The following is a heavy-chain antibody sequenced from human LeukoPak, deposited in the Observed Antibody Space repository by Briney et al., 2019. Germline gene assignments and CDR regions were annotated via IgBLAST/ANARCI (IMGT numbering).Heavy chain of an antibody. J-gene: IGHJ4*02. CDR1: GGSISSYY. CDR2: IYHSGST. D-gene: IGHD3-3*01. V-gene: IGHV4-4*07. CDR3: ARANYDFWSGYYKGYFDY. Sequence: SETLSLTCTVSGGSISSYYWSWIRQPAGKGLEWIGSIYHSGSTYYNPSLKSRVTISVDTSKNQFSLKLSSVTAADTAVYYCARANYDFWSGYYKGYFDYWGQGTLVTVSS.